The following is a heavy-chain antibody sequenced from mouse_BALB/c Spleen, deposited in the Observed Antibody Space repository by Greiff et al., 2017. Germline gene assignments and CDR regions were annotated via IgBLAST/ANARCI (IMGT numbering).Heavy chain of an antibody. D-gene: IGHD2-3*01. V-gene: IGHV1-5*01. CDR2: IYPGNSDT. CDR3: TKGWLPFYYAMDY. Sequence: VQLKESGTVLARPGASVKMSCKASGYTFTSYWMHWVKQRPGQGLEWIGAIYPGNSDTSYNQKFKGKAKLTAVTSTSTAYMELSSLTNEDSAVYYCTKGWLPFYYAMDYWGQGTSVTVSS. CDR1: GYTFTSYW. J-gene: IGHJ4*01.